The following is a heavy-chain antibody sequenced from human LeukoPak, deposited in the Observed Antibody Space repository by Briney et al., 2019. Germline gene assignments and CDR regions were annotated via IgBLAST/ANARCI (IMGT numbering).Heavy chain of an antibody. CDR1: GGSFSGYY. Sequence: LSLTCAVYGGSFSGYYWSWIRQPPGKGLEWVSYISSSGSTIYYADSVKGRFTISRDNAKNSLYLQMNSLRAEDTAVYYCARDPTPHCSSTSCPQGDYWGQGTLVTVSS. J-gene: IGHJ4*02. V-gene: IGHV3-11*04. CDR3: ARDPTPHCSSTSCPQGDY. CDR2: ISSSGSTI. D-gene: IGHD2-2*01.